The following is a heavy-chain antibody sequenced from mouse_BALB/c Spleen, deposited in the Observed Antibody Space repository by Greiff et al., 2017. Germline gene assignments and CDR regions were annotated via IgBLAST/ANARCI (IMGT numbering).Heavy chain of an antibody. CDR2: ISSGGGST. Sequence: EVKLVESGGGLVKPGGSLKLSCAASGFAFSSYDMSWVRQTPEKRLEWVAYISSGGGSTYYPDTVKGRFTISRDNAKNTLYLQMSSLKSEDTAMYYCARHVFGAMDYWGQGTSVTVSS. CDR3: ARHVFGAMDY. V-gene: IGHV5-12-1*01. J-gene: IGHJ4*01. CDR1: GFAFSSYD.